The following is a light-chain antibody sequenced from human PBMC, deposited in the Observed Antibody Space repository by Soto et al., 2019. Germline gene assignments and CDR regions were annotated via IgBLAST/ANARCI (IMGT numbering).Light chain of an antibody. J-gene: IGKJ4*01. CDR1: QSISSR. CDR3: QQYNSYPLT. CDR2: KAS. Sequence: DIQITQSPSTLSASVGDRVTITCRASQSISSRLAWYQQKPGKAPKLLIYKASSLESGVPSRFSGSGSGTEFTLTISSLQPDDFATYYCQQYNSYPLTFGGGNKVEIK. V-gene: IGKV1-5*03.